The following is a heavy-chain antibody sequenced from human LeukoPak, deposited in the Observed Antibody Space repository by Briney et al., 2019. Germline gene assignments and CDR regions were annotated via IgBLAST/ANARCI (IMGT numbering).Heavy chain of an antibody. CDR2: IDHSGST. CDR1: GGSISSSSYY. J-gene: IGHJ4*02. CDR3: ARRRSSGWYYFDY. Sequence: TSETLSLTCTVSGGSISSSSYYWGWIRQPPGKGLEWIGEIDHSGSTNYNPSMKSRVTMSVDTSKSQLSLKVTSVTAADTAVYYCARRRSSGWYYFDYWGQGTLVTVSS. D-gene: IGHD6-19*01. V-gene: IGHV4-39*07.